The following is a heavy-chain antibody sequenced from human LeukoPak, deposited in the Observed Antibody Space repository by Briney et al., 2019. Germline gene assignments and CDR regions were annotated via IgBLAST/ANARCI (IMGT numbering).Heavy chain of an antibody. Sequence: GGSLRLSCAASGFTFSSYAMSWVRQAPGKGLEWVSAISGSGGSTYYADSVKGRFTISRDNSKNTLYLQMNSLRAEDTALYHCARVLRLERPYYYYMDVWGKGTTVTISS. J-gene: IGHJ6*03. CDR2: ISGSGGST. D-gene: IGHD1-1*01. CDR3: ARVLRLERPYYYYMDV. CDR1: GFTFSSYA. V-gene: IGHV3-23*01.